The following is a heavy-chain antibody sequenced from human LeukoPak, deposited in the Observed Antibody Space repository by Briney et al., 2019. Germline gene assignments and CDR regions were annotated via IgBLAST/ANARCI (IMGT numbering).Heavy chain of an antibody. CDR1: GFTFSSYS. J-gene: IGHJ3*02. Sequence: GGSLRLSCAASGFTFSSYSMNWVRQAPGKGLEWVSSISSSSSYIYYADSVKGRFTISRDNAKNSLYLQMNSLRAEDTAVYYCAREIRGVNSAGAFDIWGQGTMVTVSS. D-gene: IGHD3-10*01. CDR2: ISSSSSYI. V-gene: IGHV3-21*01. CDR3: AREIRGVNSAGAFDI.